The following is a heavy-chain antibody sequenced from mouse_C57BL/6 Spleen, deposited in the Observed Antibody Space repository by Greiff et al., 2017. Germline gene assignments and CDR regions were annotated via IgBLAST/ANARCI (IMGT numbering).Heavy chain of an antibody. V-gene: IGHV5-12*01. CDR1: GFTFSDYY. D-gene: IGHD2-5*01. J-gene: IGHJ2*01. CDR3: ARHEDYSNYFDY. CDR2: ISNGGGST. Sequence: EVQLVESGGGLVQPGGSLKLSCAASGFTFSDYYMYWVRQTPEKRLEWVAYISNGGGSTYYPDTVKGRFTISRDNAKNTLYLQMSRLKSEDTAMYYCARHEDYSNYFDYWGQGTTLTVSS.